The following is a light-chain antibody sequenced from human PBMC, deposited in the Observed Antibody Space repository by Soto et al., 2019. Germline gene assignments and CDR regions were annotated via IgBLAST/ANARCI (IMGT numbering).Light chain of an antibody. CDR3: SSYAGSNNVI. CDR1: SSDVGAFKY. J-gene: IGLJ2*01. Sequence: QSALTQPPSASGSPGQSVTISCAGTSSDVGAFKYVSWYQQLPGKAPKLMIYEVTKRPSGVPDRFSGSKSGNTASLTVSGLQAEDEADSYCSSYAGSNNVIFGGGTKLTVL. CDR2: EVT. V-gene: IGLV2-8*01.